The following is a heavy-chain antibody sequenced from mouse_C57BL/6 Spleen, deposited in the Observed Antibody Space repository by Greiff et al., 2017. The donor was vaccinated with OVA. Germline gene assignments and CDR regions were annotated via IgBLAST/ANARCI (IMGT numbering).Heavy chain of an antibody. CDR2: IDPETGGT. V-gene: IGHV1-15*01. D-gene: IGHD2-1*01. Sequence: VKLVESGAELVRPGASVTLSCKASGYTFTDYEMHWVKQTPVHGLEWIGAIDPETGGTAYNQKFKGKAILTADKSSSTAYMELRSLTSEDSAVYYCTRSAMGNYVGYFDVWGTGTTVTVSS. CDR1: GYTFTDYE. J-gene: IGHJ1*03. CDR3: TRSAMGNYVGYFDV.